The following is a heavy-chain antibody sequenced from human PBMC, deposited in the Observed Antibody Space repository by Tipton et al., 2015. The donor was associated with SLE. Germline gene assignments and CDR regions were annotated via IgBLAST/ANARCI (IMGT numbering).Heavy chain of an antibody. Sequence: TLSLTCAVYGGSFSTHYWRWLRQPPGKGLEWIGYIYYSGSPNYNPSLKSRVTISVDTSKNQFALKLSSVTAADTAVYYCARERHDILTGVDAFGIWGPGKRVSASS. V-gene: IGHV4-59*11. J-gene: IGHJ3*02. CDR3: ARERHDILTGVDAFGI. CDR2: IYYSGSP. CDR1: GGSFSTHY. D-gene: IGHD3-9*01.